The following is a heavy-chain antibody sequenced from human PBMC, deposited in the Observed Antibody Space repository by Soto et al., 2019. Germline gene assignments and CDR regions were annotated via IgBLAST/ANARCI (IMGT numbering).Heavy chain of an antibody. CDR2: IYTSGST. Sequence: PSETLSLTCAVSGGSISSYYWSWIRQPAGKGLQWIGRIYTSGSTNYNPSLQSRVTMSVDTSKNQLSLKLSYLTAADTAVYYCARDCSSNSCSDAFDSWGQGTLLTVFS. CDR3: ARDCSSNSCSDAFDS. D-gene: IGHD2-2*01. V-gene: IGHV4-4*07. J-gene: IGHJ4*02. CDR1: GGSISSYY.